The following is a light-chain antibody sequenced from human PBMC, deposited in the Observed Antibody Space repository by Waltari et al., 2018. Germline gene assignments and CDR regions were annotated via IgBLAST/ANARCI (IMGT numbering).Light chain of an antibody. Sequence: QSVLTQPASVSGSPGQSVTLSCTGTSSDVGFYNLVPWYQQPPDNAPNLMVYEVIERPSGVSNRFSGSKSGNTASLTISGLQAEDESDYYCCSYAGRNIWVFGGGTKLTVL. CDR1: SSDVGFYNL. J-gene: IGLJ3*02. CDR2: EVI. V-gene: IGLV2-23*02. CDR3: CSYAGRNIWV.